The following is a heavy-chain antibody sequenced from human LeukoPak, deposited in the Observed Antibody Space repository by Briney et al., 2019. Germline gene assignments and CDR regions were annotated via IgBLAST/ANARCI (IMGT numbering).Heavy chain of an antibody. V-gene: IGHV1-69*05. Sequence: SVKVSCKASGGTFSSYAISWVRQAPGQGLEWMGRIIPIFGTANYAQKFQGRVTITTDESTSTAYMELSSLRSEGTAVYYCARETHYYDSSGYRPIDYWGQGTLVTVSS. CDR2: IIPIFGTA. D-gene: IGHD3-22*01. CDR3: ARETHYYDSSGYRPIDY. J-gene: IGHJ4*02. CDR1: GGTFSSYA.